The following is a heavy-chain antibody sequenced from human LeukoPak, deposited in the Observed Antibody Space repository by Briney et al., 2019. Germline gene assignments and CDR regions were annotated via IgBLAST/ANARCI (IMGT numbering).Heavy chain of an antibody. V-gene: IGHV3-23*01. CDR2: VSGSGDRM. CDR1: GFTSSSYA. J-gene: IGHJ4*02. D-gene: IGHD6-13*01. CDR3: AKAAAAPGFDF. Sequence: GGSLRLSCAASGFTSSSYALNWVRQAPGKGLEWVSTVSGSGDRMYHADSVKGRFTISRDNSKNTIYLQMNSLRAEDTALYYCAKAAAAPGFDFWGQGTLVTVSS.